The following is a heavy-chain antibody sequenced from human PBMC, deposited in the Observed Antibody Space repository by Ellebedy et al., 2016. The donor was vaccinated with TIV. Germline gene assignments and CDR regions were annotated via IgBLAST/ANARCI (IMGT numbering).Heavy chain of an antibody. CDR2: ISSSGNSI. D-gene: IGHD3-16*01. J-gene: IGHJ4*02. Sequence: LGGSLRLSCAASGFTFSSHEMNWVRQAPGKGLEWVSYISSSGNSIYYADSVKGRFTISRDNAKNSLYLQMNSLRAEDTAVYYCARNWGPLWGQGTLVTVSS. CDR1: GFTFSSHE. V-gene: IGHV3-48*03. CDR3: ARNWGPL.